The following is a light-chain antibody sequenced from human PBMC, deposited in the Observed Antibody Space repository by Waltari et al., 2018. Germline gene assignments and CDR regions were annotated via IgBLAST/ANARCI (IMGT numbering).Light chain of an antibody. CDR1: SSDVGSYKF. Sequence: QSALTQPASVSGSPGQSIAISCTGASSDVGSYKFVAWYQQHPGKAPKRMIYDVDKRPSGVFNPFSGSKADNPASLTISGLQAEDEADYYCCSYAGSNTVIFGGGTKLTVL. CDR3: CSYAGSNTVI. CDR2: DVD. J-gene: IGLJ2*01. V-gene: IGLV2-23*02.